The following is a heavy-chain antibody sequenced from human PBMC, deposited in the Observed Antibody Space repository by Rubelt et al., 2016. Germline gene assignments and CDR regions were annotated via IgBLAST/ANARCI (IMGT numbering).Heavy chain of an antibody. D-gene: IGHD5-18*01. CDR2: YYSGST. J-gene: IGHJ6*03. Sequence: YYSGSTNYNPSLKSRVTISVDTSKNQFSLKLSSVTAADTAVYYCARGYSYGYSYYYYYMDVWGKGTTVTVSS. V-gene: IGHV4-34*01. CDR3: ARGYSYGYSYYYYYMDV.